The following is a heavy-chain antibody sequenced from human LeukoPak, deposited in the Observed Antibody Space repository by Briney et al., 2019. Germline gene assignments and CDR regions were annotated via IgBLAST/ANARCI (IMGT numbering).Heavy chain of an antibody. Sequence: GGSLRLSCAASGFTFSSYVMSWVRQAPGKGLEWVSGISGSGDSTYYVDFVKGRFTISRDNSKNALYLQMNSLGAEDTAVYYCAKDKRMDVWGLGTTVTVSS. CDR3: AKDKRMDV. CDR1: GFTFSSYV. V-gene: IGHV3-23*01. CDR2: ISGSGDST. J-gene: IGHJ6*02.